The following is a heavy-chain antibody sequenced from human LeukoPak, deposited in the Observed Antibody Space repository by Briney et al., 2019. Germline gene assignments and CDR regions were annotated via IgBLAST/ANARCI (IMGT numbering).Heavy chain of an antibody. D-gene: IGHD4-17*01. J-gene: IGHJ5*02. CDR1: GGSISSGDYY. CDR2: IYYSGDT. CDR3: ARDYGNNWFDP. V-gene: IGHV4-31*03. Sequence: PSQTLSLTCTVSGGSISSGDYYWRWIRQHPGKGLEWIGYIYYSGDTYYNPSLRSRVSISLDTSKNQFSLKLSSVTAADTAMYYCARDYGNNWFDPWGQGTLVTVSA.